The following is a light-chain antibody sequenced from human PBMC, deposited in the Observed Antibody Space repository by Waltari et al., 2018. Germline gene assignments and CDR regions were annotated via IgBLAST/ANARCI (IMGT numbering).Light chain of an antibody. CDR1: SSDVGTYNS. Sequence: QSALTQPASVSGSPGQSITISCTGTSSDVGTYNSVSWYQQHPGKGPKLILYEVNKRSSGVSTRVPGSRSGDTASLTISGLQTEDVADYYCSSYTGWVYVFGSGTKVTVL. CDR3: SSYTGWVYV. CDR2: EVN. J-gene: IGLJ1*01. V-gene: IGLV2-14*02.